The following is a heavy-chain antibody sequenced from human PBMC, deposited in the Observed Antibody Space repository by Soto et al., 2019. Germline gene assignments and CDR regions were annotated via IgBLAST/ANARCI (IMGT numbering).Heavy chain of an antibody. Sequence: GGSLRLSCAASGFTFSSYNMNWVRQAPGKGLEWVSYISSSSTIIYYADYVRGRFTISRDNAKNSLYLQMNSLRAEDTAVYYCARPRWEKSSSGWYGINWFDPWGQGTLVTVSS. CDR1: GFTFSSYN. D-gene: IGHD6-19*01. CDR2: ISSSSTII. CDR3: ARPRWEKSSSGWYGINWFDP. J-gene: IGHJ5*02. V-gene: IGHV3-48*01.